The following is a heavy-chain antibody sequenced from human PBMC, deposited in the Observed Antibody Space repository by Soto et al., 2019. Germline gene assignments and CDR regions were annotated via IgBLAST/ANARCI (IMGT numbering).Heavy chain of an antibody. CDR3: ARDRAKWKDYYYYGMDD. CDR2: IYYSGST. D-gene: IGHD1-20*01. Sequence: QVQLQESGPGLVKPSPTLSRTSTVSGVSISSGDDFWTWIRQPPGKGLEWIGYIYYSGSTYYNPSLKSRLNMSVGTSKNQFSLKQSSVTAADTAVYYGARDRAKWKDYYYYGMDDWGQGTTVTVSS. V-gene: IGHV4-30-4*01. J-gene: IGHJ6*02. CDR1: GVSISSGDDF.